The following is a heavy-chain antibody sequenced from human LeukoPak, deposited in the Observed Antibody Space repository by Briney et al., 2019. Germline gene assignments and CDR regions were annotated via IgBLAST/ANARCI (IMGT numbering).Heavy chain of an antibody. V-gene: IGHV3-23*01. J-gene: IGHJ4*02. D-gene: IGHD4-17*01. CDR3: AKVRLPTSVTTEFDL. Sequence: GGSLRLSSVASGFTFSDYAMCWLRLAPGRGLEWVSGISHSGDRICYADSPKGRFTISRDTPKNTLSLQMTSLTREDTAIYYCAKVRLPTSVTTEFDLWGQGTQLAVSS. CDR1: GFTFSDYA. CDR2: ISHSGDRI.